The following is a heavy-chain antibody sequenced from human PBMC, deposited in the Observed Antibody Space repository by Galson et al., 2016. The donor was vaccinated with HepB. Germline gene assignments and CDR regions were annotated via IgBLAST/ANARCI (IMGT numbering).Heavy chain of an antibody. Sequence: SLRLSCAASGFTISNYGMSWVRQAPGKGLEWVSGISVSGDTTYYADSVKGRFTISRDTSKNTLYLQMNSLRAEDTAVYYCAKDPRDYYGSPDYSVLLDWYFDLWGRGTLVTVSS. V-gene: IGHV3-23*01. CDR3: AKDPRDYYGSPDYSVLLDWYFDL. J-gene: IGHJ2*01. D-gene: IGHD3-22*01. CDR2: ISVSGDTT. CDR1: GFTISNYG.